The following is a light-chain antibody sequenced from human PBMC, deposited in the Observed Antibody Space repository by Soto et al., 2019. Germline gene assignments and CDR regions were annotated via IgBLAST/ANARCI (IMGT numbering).Light chain of an antibody. V-gene: IGKV3-15*01. CDR3: KQYHNWPFT. Sequence: EIVMTQSQATLSVSPGERATLSCRARQSVSSNLAWYQQKPGQAPRLLIYGASNRATGIPARFSGSGSGTEFTPNFSSLQSDDFAVGSCKQYHNWPFTFGPGTKVHI. CDR2: GAS. J-gene: IGKJ3*01. CDR1: QSVSSN.